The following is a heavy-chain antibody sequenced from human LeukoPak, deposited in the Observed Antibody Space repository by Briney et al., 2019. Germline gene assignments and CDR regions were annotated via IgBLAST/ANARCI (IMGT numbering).Heavy chain of an antibody. CDR1: GFTFSSYG. D-gene: IGHD3-10*01. V-gene: IGHV3-30*03. J-gene: IGHJ4*02. CDR2: ISYDGSNK. Sequence: GGSLRLSCAASGFTFSSYGMHWVRQAPGKGLEWVAVISYDGSNKYYADSVKGRFTISRDNSKNSLYLQMNSLRAEDTAVYYCARGRAGIPSDYWGQGTLVTVSS. CDR3: ARGRAGIPSDY.